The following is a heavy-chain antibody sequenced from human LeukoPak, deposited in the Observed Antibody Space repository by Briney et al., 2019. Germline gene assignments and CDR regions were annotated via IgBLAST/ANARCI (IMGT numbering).Heavy chain of an antibody. CDR1: GFTFSSYS. Sequence: GGSLRLSCAASGFTFSSYSMNWVRQAPGKGLEWVSSISSSSSYIYYADSVKGRFTISRDNAKNSLYLQMNSLRAEDTAVYCCAKGVIAARGFFDYWGQGTLVTVSS. CDR3: AKGVIAARGFFDY. J-gene: IGHJ4*02. CDR2: ISSSSSYI. D-gene: IGHD6-6*01. V-gene: IGHV3-21*01.